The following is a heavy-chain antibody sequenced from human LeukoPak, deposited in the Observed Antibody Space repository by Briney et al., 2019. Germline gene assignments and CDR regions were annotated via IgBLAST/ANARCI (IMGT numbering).Heavy chain of an antibody. CDR1: GGSISSSSYY. CDR3: ARIVVADFDY. V-gene: IGHV4-39*01. CDR2: IYSSGST. D-gene: IGHD3-22*01. Sequence: SETLSLTCTVSGGSISSSSYYWGWIRQPPGKGLEWIGGIYSSGSTYYNPSLKSRVTISVHSSKNQCSLKLSSVTAADTAVYYCARIVVADFDYWGQGTLVTVSS. J-gene: IGHJ4*02.